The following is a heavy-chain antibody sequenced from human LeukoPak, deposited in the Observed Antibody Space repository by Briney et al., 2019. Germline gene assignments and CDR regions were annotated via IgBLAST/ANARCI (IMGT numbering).Heavy chain of an antibody. V-gene: IGHV4-4*07. Sequence: SETLSLTCTVSGGSISSYYWSWIRQPAGKGLEWIGRIYTSGSTNYNPSLKSRVTISVDTSKNQFSLKLSSVTAADTAVYYCARGVRPIYSTLYYFDYWGQGTLVTVSS. CDR2: IYTSGST. CDR1: GGSISSYY. J-gene: IGHJ4*02. D-gene: IGHD2-2*01. CDR3: ARGVRPIYSTLYYFDY.